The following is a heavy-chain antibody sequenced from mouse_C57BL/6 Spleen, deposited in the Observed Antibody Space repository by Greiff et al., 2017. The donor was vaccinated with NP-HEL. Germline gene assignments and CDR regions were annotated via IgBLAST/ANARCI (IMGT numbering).Heavy chain of an antibody. D-gene: IGHD2-4*01. CDR3: ARNRDYNLFDC. J-gene: IGHJ2*01. Sequence: QVQLKESGAELVRPGASVKMSCKASGYTFTSYNMHWVKQTPRQGLEWIGAIYPGNGDTSYNQKFKGKGTLTVDIYASTAYKRLSSLTSEDSAVYFCARNRDYNLFDCWGHGATLTVSS. V-gene: IGHV1-12*01. CDR2: IYPGNGDT. CDR1: GYTFTSYN.